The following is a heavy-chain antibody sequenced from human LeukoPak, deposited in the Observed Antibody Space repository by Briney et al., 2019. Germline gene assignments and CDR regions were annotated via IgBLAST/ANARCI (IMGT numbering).Heavy chain of an antibody. V-gene: IGHV6-1*01. J-gene: IGHJ5*02. CDR3: ARGAYCSGGSCYSNWFDP. D-gene: IGHD2-15*01. Sequence: SQTLSLTCAISGDSVSSNSAAGNWIRQSPSRGLEWLGRTYYRSTWYNDYAVSVKSRMTINPDTSKNQFSLQLNSVTPEDTAVYYCARGAYCSGGSCYSNWFDPWGQGTLVTVSS. CDR2: TYYRSTWYN. CDR1: GDSVSSNSAA.